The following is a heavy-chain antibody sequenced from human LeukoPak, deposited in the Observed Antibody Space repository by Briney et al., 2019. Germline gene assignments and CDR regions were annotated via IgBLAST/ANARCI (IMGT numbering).Heavy chain of an antibody. J-gene: IGHJ4*02. CDR3: ARPSSGSYDY. CDR2: IKSDGSTI. Sequence: GGSLRLSCAASGFTFSNYWMHWVRQAPGKGLVWVSRIKSDGSTITYADSVKGRFTISRHNAKNTLYLQMNSLRAEDTGVYFCARPSSGSYDYWGQGTLVTVSS. V-gene: IGHV3-74*03. D-gene: IGHD1-26*01. CDR1: GFTFSNYW.